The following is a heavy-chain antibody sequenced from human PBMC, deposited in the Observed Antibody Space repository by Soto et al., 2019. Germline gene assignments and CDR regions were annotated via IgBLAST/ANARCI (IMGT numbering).Heavy chain of an antibody. V-gene: IGHV4-61*01. Sequence: PSETLSLTCTVSAGSVSCPIYYWSCIRHPPGKGLEWIGYIYYSGSTNYNPSRKSRVTISVDTSKNQCSLKLSSVTAADTAVYYCARDTVAGTYYYYGMDVWGQGTTVTISS. J-gene: IGHJ6*02. D-gene: IGHD6-19*01. CDR1: AGSVSCPIYY. CDR3: ARDTVAGTYYYYGMDV. CDR2: IYYSGST.